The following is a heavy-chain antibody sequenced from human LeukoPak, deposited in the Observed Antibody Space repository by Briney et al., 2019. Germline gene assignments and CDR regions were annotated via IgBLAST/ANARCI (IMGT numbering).Heavy chain of an antibody. CDR2: INSDGSST. CDR3: ARATQWLVSPFDY. Sequence: GGSLRLSCAASGFTFSSYWMHWVRQVPGKGLVWVSRINSDGSSTSYADSVKGRFTISRDNAKSTLYLQMNSLRAEDTAVYYCARATQWLVSPFDYWGQGTLVTVSS. D-gene: IGHD6-19*01. V-gene: IGHV3-74*01. J-gene: IGHJ4*02. CDR1: GFTFSSYW.